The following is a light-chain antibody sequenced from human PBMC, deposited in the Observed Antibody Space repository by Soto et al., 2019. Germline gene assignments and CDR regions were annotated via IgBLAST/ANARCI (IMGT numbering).Light chain of an antibody. J-gene: IGKJ1*01. CDR2: GSY. V-gene: IGKV3-20*01. Sequence: EIVLTQSPGTVSLSPGERVTLSCRASQSFSGNYLTWYQHKPGQSPRLLIYGSYHRATGIPDRFSGSGSGTDFSLTISRLEPEDFAVYYCQQYGSSIRTFGQGTKVDIK. CDR3: QQYGSSIRT. CDR1: QSFSGNY.